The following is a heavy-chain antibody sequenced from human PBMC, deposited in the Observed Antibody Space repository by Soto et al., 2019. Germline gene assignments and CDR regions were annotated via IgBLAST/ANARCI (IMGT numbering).Heavy chain of an antibody. V-gene: IGHV4-34*01. J-gene: IGHJ6*03. D-gene: IGHD3-3*01. CDR2: INHSGST. Sequence: QVHLEQWGAGLLKPSETLSLTCAVYGGSLSGYFWSWVRQPPGKGLEWIGEINHSGSTNYNPSLKGPVNLSAETVQQQFSLRLGSVTAADSGFYYCASYHYYDFWIGSRHYMDAWGRGTTVTVSS. CDR1: GGSLSGYF. CDR3: ASYHYYDFWIGSRHYMDA.